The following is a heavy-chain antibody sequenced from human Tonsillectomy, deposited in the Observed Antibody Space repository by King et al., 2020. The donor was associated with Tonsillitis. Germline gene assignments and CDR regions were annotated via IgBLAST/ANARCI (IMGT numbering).Heavy chain of an antibody. V-gene: IGHV3-49*04. CDR2: IRSKAYGGTT. D-gene: IGHD5-24*01. J-gene: IGHJ4*02. CDR1: GFIIGDYG. Sequence: VQLVESGGGLVQPGRSLRLSCTGSGFIIGDYGMTWVRQAPRKGLEWVGFIRSKAYGGTTEYAASVKGRFIISRDDSKSIAYLQMSSLKTEDTAVYFCTRGVHGYTGDYFDFWGQGTLVTVSS. CDR3: TRGVHGYTGDYFDF.